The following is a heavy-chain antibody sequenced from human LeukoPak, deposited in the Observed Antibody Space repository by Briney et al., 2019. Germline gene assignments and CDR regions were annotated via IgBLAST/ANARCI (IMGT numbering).Heavy chain of an antibody. V-gene: IGHV4-39*07. CDR1: GGSISSSSYY. Sequence: PSETLSLTCTVSGGSISSSSYYWGWIRQPPGKGLEWIGSIYYSGSTYYNPSLKSRVTISVDTSKNQFSLKLSSVTAADTAVYYCARSRGYSGYPDYYDSEGTGYFDYWGQGTLVTVSS. D-gene: IGHD5-12*01. J-gene: IGHJ4*02. CDR2: IYYSGST. CDR3: ARSRGYSGYPDYYDSEGTGYFDY.